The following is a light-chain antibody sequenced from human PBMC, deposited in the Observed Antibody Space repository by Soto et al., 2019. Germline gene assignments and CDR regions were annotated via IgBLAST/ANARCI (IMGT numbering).Light chain of an antibody. V-gene: IGKV3-15*01. CDR3: QQYNSWPPLT. CDR1: QSVSSN. Sequence: EIVMTQSPATLSVSPGERATLSCRASQSVSSNLAWYQQKPGQAPRLLIYGASTRATGIPARFSGSGSGTDVPLTISSLQSEDLAVYYCQQYNSWPPLTFGGGTKVEIK. CDR2: GAS. J-gene: IGKJ4*01.